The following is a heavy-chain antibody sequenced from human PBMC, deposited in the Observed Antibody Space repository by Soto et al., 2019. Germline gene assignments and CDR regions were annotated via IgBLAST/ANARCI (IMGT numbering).Heavy chain of an antibody. J-gene: IGHJ4*02. CDR1: GYTFTDYD. CDR3: ARGRGAEAYRAYYDY. CDR2: MNSKTGNT. D-gene: IGHD6-13*01. V-gene: IGHV1-8*01. Sequence: QVQLVQSGAEVKKPGASVKVSCKASGYTFTDYDINWVRLATGQGLEWMGWMNSKTGNTGYAQKFQGRVTMTRDTSISTADLELSSLRSEATAVYYCARGRGAEAYRAYYDYWGQGALVTVSS.